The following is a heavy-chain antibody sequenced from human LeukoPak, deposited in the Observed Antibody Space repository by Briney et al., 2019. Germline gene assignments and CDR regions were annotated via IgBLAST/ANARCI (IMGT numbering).Heavy chain of an antibody. D-gene: IGHD4-17*01. J-gene: IGHJ4*02. V-gene: IGHV4-4*02. CDR1: GTSIMSSHW. CDR2: IYHRGTT. CDR3: ATYFYGDYAVYYFDY. Sequence: SETLSLTCGVYGTSIMSSHWWSWARQPPGKGLEWIGEIYHRGTTNYNPSLKGRVTMSLDVSNNQISLHLTSVTAADTAVYYCATYFYGDYAVYYFDYWGQGTLVTVSS.